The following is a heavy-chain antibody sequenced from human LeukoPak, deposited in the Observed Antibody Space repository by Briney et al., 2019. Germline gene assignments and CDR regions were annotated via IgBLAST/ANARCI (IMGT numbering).Heavy chain of an antibody. V-gene: IGHV1-69*13. J-gene: IGHJ6*04. CDR3: ARGSTGYCSSTSCYGLGTYGMDV. CDR1: GGTFSSYA. Sequence: SVKVSRKASGGTFSSYATSWVRQAPGQGLEWMGGIIPIFGTANYAQKFQGRVTITADESTSTAYMELSSLRSEDTAVYYCARGSTGYCSSTSCYGLGTYGMDVWGKGTTVTVSS. D-gene: IGHD2-2*01. CDR2: IIPIFGTA.